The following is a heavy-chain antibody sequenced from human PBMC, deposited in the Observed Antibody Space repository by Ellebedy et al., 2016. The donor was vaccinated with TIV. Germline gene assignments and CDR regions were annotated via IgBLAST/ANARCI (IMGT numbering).Heavy chain of an antibody. J-gene: IGHJ5*02. CDR3: ARVTPHYYDSSGYYSP. CDR1: GGSFSGYY. Sequence: SETLSLXXAVYGGSFSGYYWSWIRQPPGKGLEWIGEINHSGSTNYNPSLKSRVTISVDTSKNQFSLKLSSVTAADTAVYYCARVTPHYYDSSGYYSPWGQGTLVTVSS. V-gene: IGHV4-34*01. D-gene: IGHD3-22*01. CDR2: INHSGST.